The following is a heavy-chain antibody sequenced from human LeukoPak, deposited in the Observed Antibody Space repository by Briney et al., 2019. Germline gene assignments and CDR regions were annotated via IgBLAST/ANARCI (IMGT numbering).Heavy chain of an antibody. CDR2: IYSGGST. CDR3: ARRPAPTYFDY. J-gene: IGHJ4*02. Sequence: GGSLRLSCAASGFTVSNNYMSWVRQAPGQGLEWVSVIYSGGSTYYADSVKGRFTISRDNSKNTLYLQMISLRPEDTAVYYCARRPAPTYFDYWGQGTLVTVSS. V-gene: IGHV3-53*01. CDR1: GFTVSNNY.